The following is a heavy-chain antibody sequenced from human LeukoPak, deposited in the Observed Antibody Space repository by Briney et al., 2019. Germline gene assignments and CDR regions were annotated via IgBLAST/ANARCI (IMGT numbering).Heavy chain of an antibody. Sequence: GASVKVSCKASGGTFSSYAISWVRQAPGQGLEWMGWIDPNSGGTNYAQKFQGRVTMTRDTSISTAYMELSRLRSDDTAVYYCARIGTGTSPPRDWGQGTLVTVSS. V-gene: IGHV1-2*02. D-gene: IGHD1-7*01. CDR1: GGTFSSYA. CDR3: ARIGTGTSPPRD. J-gene: IGHJ4*02. CDR2: IDPNSGGT.